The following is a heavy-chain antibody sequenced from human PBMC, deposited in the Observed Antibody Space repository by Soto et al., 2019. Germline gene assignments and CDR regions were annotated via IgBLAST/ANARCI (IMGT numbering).Heavy chain of an antibody. CDR3: ARTAAAGKYYYGLDV. D-gene: IGHD6-13*01. V-gene: IGHV4-59*02. Sequence: SETLSLTCTVSGDSVSSDYWSWIRRPPGKRLEYIGFIYLGGSPNYNPSLESRVTISADTSKNQLSLRLTSVTAADTAMYYCARTAAAGKYYYGLDVWGQGTTVTVSS. J-gene: IGHJ6*02. CDR1: GDSVSSDY. CDR2: IYLGGSP.